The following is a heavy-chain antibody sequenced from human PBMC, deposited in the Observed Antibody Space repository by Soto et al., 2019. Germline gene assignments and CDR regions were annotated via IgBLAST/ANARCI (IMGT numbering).Heavy chain of an antibody. V-gene: IGHV4-59*07. CDR2: IYYSGST. CDR3: ASYAAIADVDY. CDR1: GGTISSYY. D-gene: IGHD5-18*01. J-gene: IGHJ4*02. Sequence: SDTLSLTCTVSGGTISSYYWSWIRQPPGKGLEWIGYIYYSGSTTYNPSLKSRVTISVYTSKNEFSLKLSSVTAAYTAVYYCASYAAIADVDYGGQGTPVTVAS.